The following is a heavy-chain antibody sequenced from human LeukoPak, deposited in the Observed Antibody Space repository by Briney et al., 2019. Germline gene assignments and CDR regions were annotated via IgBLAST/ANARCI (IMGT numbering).Heavy chain of an antibody. CDR1: GFTFSNAW. J-gene: IGHJ6*02. D-gene: IGHD2-2*01. V-gene: IGHV3-30*18. CDR3: AKGSGYCSSTSCYYYGMDV. Sequence: GGSLRLSCAASGFTFSNAWMSWVRQAPGKGLGWVAVISYDGSNKYYADSVKGRFTISRDNSKNTLYLQMNSLRAEDTAVYYCAKGSGYCSSTSCYYYGMDVWGQGTTVTVSS. CDR2: ISYDGSNK.